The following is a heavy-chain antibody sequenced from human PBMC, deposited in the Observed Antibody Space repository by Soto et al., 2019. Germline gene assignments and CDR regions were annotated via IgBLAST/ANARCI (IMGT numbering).Heavy chain of an antibody. Sequence: GGSLRLSCAASGFTFSSYDMHWVRQAPGKGLEWVTVTSHDGNIKYYGDSVKGRFTISRDNSKNTLYLQINSLRAEDTAVYYCAKGAYSQPLGYALDIWGQGTMVTVS. J-gene: IGHJ3*02. CDR2: TSHDGNIK. D-gene: IGHD2-15*01. CDR3: AKGAYSQPLGYALDI. CDR1: GFTFSSYD. V-gene: IGHV3-30*18.